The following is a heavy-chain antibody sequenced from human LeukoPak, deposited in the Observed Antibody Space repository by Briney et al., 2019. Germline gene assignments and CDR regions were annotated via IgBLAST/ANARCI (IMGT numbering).Heavy chain of an antibody. CDR1: GFTFSSYS. Sequence: GGSLRLSCAASGFTFSSYSMNWVRQAPGKGLEWVSSISSSSSYIYYADSVKGRFTISRDNAKNSLYLQMNSLRAEDTAVYYCARASSSWHYFDYWGQGTLVTVSS. J-gene: IGHJ4*02. CDR3: ARASSSWHYFDY. D-gene: IGHD6-13*01. V-gene: IGHV3-21*01. CDR2: ISSSSSYI.